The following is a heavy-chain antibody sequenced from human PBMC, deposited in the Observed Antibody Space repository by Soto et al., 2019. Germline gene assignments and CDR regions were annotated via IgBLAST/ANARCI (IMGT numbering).Heavy chain of an antibody. J-gene: IGHJ4*02. D-gene: IGHD5-18*01. Sequence: GGSLRLSCAAPGFTFSSYAMSWVRQAPGKGLKWVSAISGGGGSTYYADSVKGRFTISRDNSKNTLYLQMTSLRAEDTAVYYCATRLHPDTAMVTGYWGQGTLVTVSS. CDR2: ISGGGGST. CDR3: ATRLHPDTAMVTGY. V-gene: IGHV3-23*01. CDR1: GFTFSSYA.